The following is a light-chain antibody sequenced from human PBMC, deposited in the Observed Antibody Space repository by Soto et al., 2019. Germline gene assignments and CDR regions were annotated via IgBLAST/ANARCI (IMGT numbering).Light chain of an antibody. CDR3: QQYNHWPYT. CDR1: QHVSSN. CDR2: RAY. Sequence: EIGMTQSPATLSVSPRGSATLSCRASQHVSSNFAWYRQKPCQAPTLHIYRAYTRATGIPARFSGSGSGREFTLTISSLQSEDFAVYYCQQYNHWPYTFGQGTKLEIQ. J-gene: IGKJ2*01. V-gene: IGKV3-15*01.